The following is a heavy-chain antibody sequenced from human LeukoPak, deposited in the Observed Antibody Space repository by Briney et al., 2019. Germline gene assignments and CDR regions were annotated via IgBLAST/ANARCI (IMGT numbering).Heavy chain of an antibody. V-gene: IGHV3-48*03. CDR2: ISSSGSTI. D-gene: IGHD6-6*01. Sequence: PGGSLRLSCTASGFTFSSYEMSWVRQAPGKGLEWVSYISSSGSTIYYADSVKGRFTISRDNAKNSLYLQMNSLRAEDTAVYYCARGSSTHYYYYGMDVWGQGTTVTVSS. J-gene: IGHJ6*02. CDR1: GFTFSSYE. CDR3: ARGSSTHYYYYGMDV.